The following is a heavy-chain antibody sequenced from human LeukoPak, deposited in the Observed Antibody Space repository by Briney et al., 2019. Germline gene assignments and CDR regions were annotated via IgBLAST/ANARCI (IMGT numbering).Heavy chain of an antibody. Sequence: PSETLSLTCAVYGGSFSGYYWSWIRQPPGKGLEWIGEINQSGSTNYNPSLKSRVTISVDTSKNQFSLKLSSVTAADTAVYYCARGSGYSYGWGYYYYYYMDVWGKGTTVTVSS. J-gene: IGHJ6*03. D-gene: IGHD5-18*01. CDR3: ARGSGYSYGWGYYYYYYMDV. CDR2: INQSGST. V-gene: IGHV4-34*01. CDR1: GGSFSGYY.